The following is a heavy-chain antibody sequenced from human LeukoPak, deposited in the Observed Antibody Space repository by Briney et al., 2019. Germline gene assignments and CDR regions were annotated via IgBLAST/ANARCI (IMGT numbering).Heavy chain of an antibody. D-gene: IGHD4-17*01. V-gene: IGHV4-39*01. Sequence: SETLSLTCTISGGSISTSSYYWGWIRQPPGKGLEWIGSIFYSGSTYYNPSLKSRVTISVYTSKNQFSLNLSSVTAADTAVYYCARPATVTTSFWYFDLWGRGTLVTVSS. CDR1: GGSISTSSYY. CDR2: IFYSGST. CDR3: ARPATVTTSFWYFDL. J-gene: IGHJ2*01.